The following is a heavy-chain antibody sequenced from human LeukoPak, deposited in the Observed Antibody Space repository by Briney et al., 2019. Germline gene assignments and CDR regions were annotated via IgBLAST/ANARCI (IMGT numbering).Heavy chain of an antibody. CDR3: AKLFSGSYYLDQLPYYFDY. D-gene: IGHD1-26*01. Sequence: GGSLRLSCAASGFTFNSYAMSWVRQAPGKGLEWVSAISGSGGSTYYADSVKGRFTISRDNSKNTLYLQMNSLRAEDTAVYYCAKLFSGSYYLDQLPYYFDYWGQGTLVTVSS. CDR1: GFTFNSYA. J-gene: IGHJ4*02. CDR2: ISGSGGST. V-gene: IGHV3-23*01.